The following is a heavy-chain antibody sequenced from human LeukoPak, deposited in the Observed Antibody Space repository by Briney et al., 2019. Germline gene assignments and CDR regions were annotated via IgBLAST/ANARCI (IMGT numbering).Heavy chain of an antibody. V-gene: IGHV4-30-4*01. J-gene: IGHJ4*02. CDR3: ARIENFGWLFDY. CDR1: GGSISSGDYY. Sequence: SQTLSLTCTVSGGSISSGDYYWSWIRQPPGKGLEWIGYIYYSGSTYYNPSLKSRVTISVDTSKNQFSLKLSSVTAADTAVYYCARIENFGWLFDYWGQGTLVTVSS. CDR2: IYYSGST. D-gene: IGHD3-9*01.